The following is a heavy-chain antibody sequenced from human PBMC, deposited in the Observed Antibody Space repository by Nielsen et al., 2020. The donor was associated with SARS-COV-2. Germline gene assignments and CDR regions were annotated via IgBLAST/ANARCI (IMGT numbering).Heavy chain of an antibody. D-gene: IGHD3-10*01. V-gene: IGHV3-30*18. Sequence: GGSLRLSCAASGFTFSSYGMHWVRQAPGKGLEWVAVISYDGSNKYYADSVKGRFTISRDNSKNTLYLQMNSLRAEDTAVYYCAKSYSGSYYSPFDYWGQGTLVTVSS. CDR2: ISYDGSNK. CDR1: GFTFSSYG. CDR3: AKSYSGSYYSPFDY. J-gene: IGHJ4*02.